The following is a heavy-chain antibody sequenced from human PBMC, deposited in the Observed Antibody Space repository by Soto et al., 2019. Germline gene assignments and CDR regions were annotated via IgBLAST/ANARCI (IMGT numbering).Heavy chain of an antibody. D-gene: IGHD6-19*01. CDR1: GGSISSSNW. CDR3: ASRPRAGSLGWFDP. V-gene: IGHV4-4*02. J-gene: IGHJ5*02. Sequence: AGSGGSISSSNWWRRVRQPPGKGLEWIGEIYHSGNTNYNPSLNSRVTIPVDKSTHQFSLKLSSLTAPDTAVYHYASRPRAGSLGWFDPWGQGTLVTVSS. CDR2: IYHSGNT.